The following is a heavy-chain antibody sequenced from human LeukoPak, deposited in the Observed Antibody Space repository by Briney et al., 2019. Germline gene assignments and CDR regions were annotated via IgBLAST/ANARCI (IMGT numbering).Heavy chain of an antibody. CDR3: ARGTPTLDY. Sequence: GGSLRLSCAASGFTFSSYAMSWVRQAPGKGLEWVSAISGSGGSTYYADSVKGRFAISRDNSKDMVFLQLNGLRAEDTAVYFCARGTPTLDYWGQGTMVTVSS. CDR2: ISGSGGST. J-gene: IGHJ4*02. V-gene: IGHV3-23*01. D-gene: IGHD1-1*01. CDR1: GFTFSSYA.